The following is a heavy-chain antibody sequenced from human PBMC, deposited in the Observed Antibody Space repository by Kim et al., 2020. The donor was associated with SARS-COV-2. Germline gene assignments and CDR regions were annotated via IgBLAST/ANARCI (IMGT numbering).Heavy chain of an antibody. CDR3: ARDHDVVVPAATMYYYYYGMDV. Sequence: ASVKVSCKASGYTFTSYGISWVRQAPGQGLEWMGWISAYNGNTNYAQKLQGRVTMTTDTSTSTAYMELRSLRSDDTAVYYCARDHDVVVPAATMYYYYYGMDVWGQGTTVTVSS. D-gene: IGHD2-2*01. CDR2: ISAYNGNT. CDR1: GYTFTSYG. V-gene: IGHV1-18*01. J-gene: IGHJ6*02.